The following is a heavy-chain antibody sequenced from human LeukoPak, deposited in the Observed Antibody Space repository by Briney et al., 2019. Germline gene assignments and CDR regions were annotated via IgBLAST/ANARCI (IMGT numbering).Heavy chain of an antibody. CDR2: ISYDGSNK. Sequence: GGSLRLSCAASGFTFSSYGMHWVRQAPGKGLEWVAVISYDGSNKYYADSVKGRFTISRDNSKNKLYLQMNSLRAEDTAVYYCAKDVEGGVDYWGQGTLVTVSS. CDR3: AKDVEGGVDY. CDR1: GFTFSSYG. V-gene: IGHV3-30*18. D-gene: IGHD1-1*01. J-gene: IGHJ4*02.